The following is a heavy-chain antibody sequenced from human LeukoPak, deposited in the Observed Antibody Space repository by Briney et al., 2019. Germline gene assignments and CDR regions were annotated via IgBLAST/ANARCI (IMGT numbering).Heavy chain of an antibody. D-gene: IGHD7-27*01. J-gene: IGHJ2*01. Sequence: PGGSLRLSCAASGFTFSSYWMSWVRQAPGKGLEWVANIKQDGSEKYYVDSVKGRFTISRDNAKNSLYLQMNSLRAEDTAVYYCARDNPQLGIVSWYFDLWRRGTLVTVCS. V-gene: IGHV3-7*01. CDR1: GFTFSSYW. CDR2: IKQDGSEK. CDR3: ARDNPQLGIVSWYFDL.